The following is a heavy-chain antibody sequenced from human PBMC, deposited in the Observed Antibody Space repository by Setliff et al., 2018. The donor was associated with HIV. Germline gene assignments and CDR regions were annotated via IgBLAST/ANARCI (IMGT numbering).Heavy chain of an antibody. Sequence: SETLSLTCTVSGGSISGYHWNWLRQTPGKGLEWIGYIYTSRGTNYNHSLRTRVIISVDTSNQFSLKLSSVTAADAAVYYCARSPSYRSSWEYYFDYWGQGAQVTVSS. J-gene: IGHJ4*02. CDR3: ARSPSYRSSWEYYFDY. CDR1: GGSISGYH. CDR2: IYTSRGT. V-gene: IGHV4-4*09. D-gene: IGHD6-13*01.